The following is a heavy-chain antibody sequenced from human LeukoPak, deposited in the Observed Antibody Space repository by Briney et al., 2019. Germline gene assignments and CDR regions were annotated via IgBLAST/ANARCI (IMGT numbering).Heavy chain of an antibody. CDR1: GCTFSSYA. CDR2: ISGSGGRT. Sequence: GGSLRLSCAASGCTFSSYAMSWVRQAPGKGLEWVSGISGSGGRTYYADSVKGRFTISRDNSKNTLYLQMNSLRAEDTAVYHCAKHYDILTGYRAEYFHHWGQGTLVTVSS. D-gene: IGHD3-9*01. V-gene: IGHV3-23*01. CDR3: AKHYDILTGYRAEYFHH. J-gene: IGHJ1*01.